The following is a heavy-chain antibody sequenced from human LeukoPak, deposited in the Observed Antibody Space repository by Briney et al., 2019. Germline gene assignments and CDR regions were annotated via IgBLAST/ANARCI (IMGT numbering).Heavy chain of an antibody. CDR2: ISSGSSTI. J-gene: IGHJ4*02. CDR1: GFTFSSYS. V-gene: IGHV3-48*04. D-gene: IGHD1-26*01. Sequence: GGSLRLSCAASGFTFSSYSMNWVRQAPGKGLEWVSYISSGSSTIYYADSVKGRFTISRDNAKNSLYLQMNNLRAEDTAVYYCARDTPGGATFNYWGQGTLVTVSS. CDR3: ARDTPGGATFNY.